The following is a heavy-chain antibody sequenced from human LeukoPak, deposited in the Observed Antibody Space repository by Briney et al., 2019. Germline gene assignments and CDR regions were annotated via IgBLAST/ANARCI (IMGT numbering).Heavy chain of an antibody. J-gene: IGHJ6*03. Sequence: GGSLRLSCAASGFTFSSYAMSWVRQAPGKGLEWVSAISGSGGSTYYADSVKGRFTISRDNSKNTLYLQMNSLRAEDTAVYYCAKGTYYYDSSGYSRSFYYYYMDVWGKGTTVTVSS. CDR1: GFTFSSYA. CDR2: ISGSGGST. D-gene: IGHD3-22*01. CDR3: AKGTYYYDSSGYSRSFYYYYMDV. V-gene: IGHV3-23*01.